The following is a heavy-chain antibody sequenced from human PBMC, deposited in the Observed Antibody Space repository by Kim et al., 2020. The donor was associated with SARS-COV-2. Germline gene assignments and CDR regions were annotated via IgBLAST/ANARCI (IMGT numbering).Heavy chain of an antibody. CDR3: ARWFVDSSWSNRYFDY. J-gene: IGHJ4*02. CDR1: GYTFTSYG. Sequence: ASVKVSCEASGYTFTSYGISWVRQAPGQGLEWMGWINAYNGNTNYAQKLQGRVTMTTDTSTSTAYMDLRRLRSDDTAVYYCARWFVDSSWSNRYFDYWGQGTLVAVSS. D-gene: IGHD6-13*01. V-gene: IGHV1-18*01. CDR2: INAYNGNT.